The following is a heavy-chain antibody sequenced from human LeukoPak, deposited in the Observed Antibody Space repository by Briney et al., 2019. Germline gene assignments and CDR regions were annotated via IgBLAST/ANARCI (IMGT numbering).Heavy chain of an antibody. J-gene: IGHJ6*02. CDR1: EITFSNYW. D-gene: IGHD3-3*01. CDR3: ARDGGNVLRFLEWFPMGYYGMDV. CDR2: TNQDGSVK. Sequence: GGSLRLSCTASEITFSNYWMSWARQAPGEGLEWVANTNQDGSVKSYVDSVKGRFSISRDNSKNSLYLQMNSLRAEDTAVYYCARDGGNVLRFLEWFPMGYYGMDVWGQGTTVTVSS. V-gene: IGHV3-7*01.